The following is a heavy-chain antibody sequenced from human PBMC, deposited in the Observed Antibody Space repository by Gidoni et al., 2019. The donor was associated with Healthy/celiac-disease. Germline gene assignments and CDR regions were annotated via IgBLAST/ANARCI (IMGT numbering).Heavy chain of an antibody. J-gene: IGHJ4*02. V-gene: IGHV3-23*01. Sequence: EVQLLESGGGLVQTGGSLRLSCAASGFTFSSYAMSWVRQAPGKGLEWVSAIIGSGGSTYYADSVKGRFTISRDNSKNTLYLQMNSLRAEDTAVYYCAKWGIAARPCDYWGQGTLVTVSS. CDR2: IIGSGGST. CDR3: AKWGIAARPCDY. CDR1: GFTFSSYA. D-gene: IGHD6-6*01.